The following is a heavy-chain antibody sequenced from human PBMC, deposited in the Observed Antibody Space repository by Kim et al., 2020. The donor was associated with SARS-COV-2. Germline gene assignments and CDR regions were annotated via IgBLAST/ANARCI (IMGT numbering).Heavy chain of an antibody. Sequence: SETLSLTCTVSDLSINNNYWSWIRQPPGKGLEWIGYIYYTGNTKYNASLESRVTISVDTSKEQFSLKLRSVTASDTAVYYCARLGLLPWYFDVWGRGTLVTVSS. CDR1: DLSINNNY. J-gene: IGHJ2*01. CDR2: IYYTGNT. D-gene: IGHD1-26*01. V-gene: IGHV4-59*08. CDR3: ARLGLLPWYFDV.